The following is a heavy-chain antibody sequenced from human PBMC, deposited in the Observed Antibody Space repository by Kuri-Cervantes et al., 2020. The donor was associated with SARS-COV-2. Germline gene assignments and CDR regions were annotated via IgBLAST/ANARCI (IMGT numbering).Heavy chain of an antibody. Sequence: GGSLRLSCAASGFTFGSYSMNWVRQAPGKGLEWVSYISSSSSTIYYADSVKGRFTISRDNSKNMLYLQMNSLGAEDTALYYCARDSVHSYYMDVWGKGTTVTVSS. CDR1: GFTFGSYS. J-gene: IGHJ6*03. CDR2: ISSSSSTI. V-gene: IGHV3-48*01. CDR3: ARDSVHSYYMDV. D-gene: IGHD3-10*01.